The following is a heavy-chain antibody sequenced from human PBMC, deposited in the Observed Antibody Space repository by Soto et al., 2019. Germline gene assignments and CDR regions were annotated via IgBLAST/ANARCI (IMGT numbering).Heavy chain of an antibody. CDR2: ITANNGDT. Sequence: QVQLLQSGAEVKKPGASVKVSCKTSGYNFNTYGISWVRQAPGQGLEWMGWITANNGDTNYAQKLQGRVTLTTDTSTTTAYMEVRSLRSDDTAVYSCDKFAPYRQDCSYYRYFDSWGQGTLATVTS. CDR3: DKFAPYRQDCSYYRYFDS. CDR1: GYNFNTYG. V-gene: IGHV1-18*01. J-gene: IGHJ4*02. D-gene: IGHD2-21*01.